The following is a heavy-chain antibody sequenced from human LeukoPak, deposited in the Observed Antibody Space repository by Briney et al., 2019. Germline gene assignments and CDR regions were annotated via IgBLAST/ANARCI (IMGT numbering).Heavy chain of an antibody. V-gene: IGHV4-31*03. D-gene: IGHD1-14*01. CDR1: GGSISSGGYY. Sequence: PSETLSLTCTVSGGSISSGGYYWSWIRQHPGKGLEWIGYIYYSGSTYYNPSLKSRVTISVDRSKNQFSLKLSSVTAADTAVYYCASKNNVKAFDIWGQGTMVTVSS. CDR3: ASKNNVKAFDI. CDR2: IYYSGST. J-gene: IGHJ3*02.